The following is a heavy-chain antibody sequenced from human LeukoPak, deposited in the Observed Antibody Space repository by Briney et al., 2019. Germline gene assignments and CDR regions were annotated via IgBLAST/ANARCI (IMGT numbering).Heavy chain of an antibody. D-gene: IGHD1-1*01. J-gene: IGHJ4*02. CDR1: GFTFSDHY. CDR2: TGNKANSFTA. CDR3: ARVGYAVYYFDY. Sequence: GGSLRLSCAAPGFTFSDHYMDWVRQAPGKGLEWVGRTGNKANSFTAEYAASVRGRSTISRDDSKNSLYLQMNSLKTEDTAVYYCARVGYAVYYFDYWGQGTLVTVSS. V-gene: IGHV3-72*01.